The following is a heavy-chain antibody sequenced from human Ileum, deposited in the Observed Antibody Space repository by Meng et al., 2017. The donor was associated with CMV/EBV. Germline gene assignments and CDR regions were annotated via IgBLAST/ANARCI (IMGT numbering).Heavy chain of an antibody. Sequence: ASGYTFTTYYIHWVRQAPGHGLEWMGIIDPSGGSTSYAQTLQGRVTMTRDTSTSTVYMELNSLRSEDTAVYYCARRDYYHTSAYLDYWGQGTLVTVSS. CDR1: GYTFTTYY. CDR3: ARRDYYHTSAYLDY. D-gene: IGHD3-22*01. CDR2: IDPSGGST. V-gene: IGHV1-46*01. J-gene: IGHJ4*02.